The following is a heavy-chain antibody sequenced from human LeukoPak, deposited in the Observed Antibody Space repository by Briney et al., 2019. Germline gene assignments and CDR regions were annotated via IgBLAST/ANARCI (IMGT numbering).Heavy chain of an antibody. V-gene: IGHV1-69*13. D-gene: IGHD4-11*01. CDR2: IIPIFGTA. CDR1: GGTFSSYA. J-gene: IGHJ5*02. Sequence: SVKVSCKASGGTFSSYAISWVRQAPGQGLEWMGGIIPIFGTANYAQKFQGRVTITADESTSTAYMELSSLRSEDTAVYYCARDLREGNYGPLGEFDPWGQGTLVTVSS. CDR3: ARDLREGNYGPLGEFDP.